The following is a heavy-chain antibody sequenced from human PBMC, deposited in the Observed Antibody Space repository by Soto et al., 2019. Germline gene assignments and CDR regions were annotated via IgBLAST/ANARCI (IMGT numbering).Heavy chain of an antibody. CDR3: ARDSVPSAAQDFYYFDY. CDR2: ITPIFGTA. CDR1: GGTFSSYA. D-gene: IGHD6-6*01. Sequence: ASVKVSCKASGGTFSSYAISWVRQAPGQGLEWMGGITPIFGTANYAQKFQGRVTITADESTSTAYMELSSLRSEDTAVYYCARDSVPSAAQDFYYFDYWGQGTLVTVSS. J-gene: IGHJ4*02. V-gene: IGHV1-69*13.